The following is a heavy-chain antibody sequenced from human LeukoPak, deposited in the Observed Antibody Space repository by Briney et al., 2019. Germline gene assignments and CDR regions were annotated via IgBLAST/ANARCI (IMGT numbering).Heavy chain of an antibody. Sequence: PGGSLRLSCAAPGFTFSSYSMNWVRQAPGKGLEWVSFISSSSTYIYYADSVKGRFTISRDNAKNSLYLQMNSLRAEDTAVYYCARDRNSGNFDYWGQGTLVTVSS. CDR3: ARDRNSGNFDY. J-gene: IGHJ4*02. D-gene: IGHD1-26*01. V-gene: IGHV3-21*01. CDR2: ISSSSTYI. CDR1: GFTFSSYS.